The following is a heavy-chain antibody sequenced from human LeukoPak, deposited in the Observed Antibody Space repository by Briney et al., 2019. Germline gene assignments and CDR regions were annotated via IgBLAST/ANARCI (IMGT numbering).Heavy chain of an antibody. CDR2: IGTAGDT. Sequence: GGSLSLSCAASGFTFSSYDMHWVRQATGKGLEWVSGIGTAGDTHYTGSVKGRFTISRDNAKNSLYLQMNSLRVEDTAVYYCAREGYCSSTSCPRVPQFDYWGQGTLVTVSS. V-gene: IGHV3-13*01. D-gene: IGHD2-2*01. J-gene: IGHJ4*02. CDR3: AREGYCSSTSCPRVPQFDY. CDR1: GFTFSSYD.